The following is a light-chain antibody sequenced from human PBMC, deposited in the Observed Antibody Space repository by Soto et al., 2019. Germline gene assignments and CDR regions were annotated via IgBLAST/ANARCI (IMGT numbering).Light chain of an antibody. V-gene: IGKV1-12*01. Sequence: DIQMTQSPSSVSASVGDKVTITCRASQVINNWLGWYQQKPGRSHKLLIYAASNLLSGVPPRFTGSGSGTFFTLTITSLQAEDLATYYCQETHIFPFTFCGGTRV. CDR1: QVINNW. J-gene: IGKJ4*01. CDR3: QETHIFPFT. CDR2: AAS.